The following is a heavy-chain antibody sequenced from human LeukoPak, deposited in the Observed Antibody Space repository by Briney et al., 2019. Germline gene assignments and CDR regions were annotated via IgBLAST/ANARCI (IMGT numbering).Heavy chain of an antibody. CDR2: IRYDGSNK. J-gene: IGHJ4*02. D-gene: IGHD3-22*01. CDR1: GFTFSSYG. CDR3: AKSSSEPRSWLLLGD. Sequence: GGSLRLSCAASGFTFSSYGMHWVRQAPGKGLEWVAFIRYDGSNKYYAASVKGRITISRDNSKNTLYLQMNSLRAEDTAVYYCAKSSSEPRSWLLLGDWGQGTLVTVSS. V-gene: IGHV3-30*02.